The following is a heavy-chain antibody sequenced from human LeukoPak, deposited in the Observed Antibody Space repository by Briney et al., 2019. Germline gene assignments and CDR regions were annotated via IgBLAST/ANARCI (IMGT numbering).Heavy chain of an antibody. CDR2: INPNSGGT. CDR3: ARVAVLMLYGSSFYYFVY. D-gene: IGHD2-8*01. V-gene: IGHV1-2*02. CDR1: GYTFTDFY. J-gene: IGHJ4*02. Sequence: ASVKVSCKASGYTFTDFYIHWVRQAPGQGLEWMGWINPNSGGTNYAQKFQGRVTMTRDTSISTAYIEPSRLRSDDTAVYYCARVAVLMLYGSSFYYFVYWGQGALVTVSS.